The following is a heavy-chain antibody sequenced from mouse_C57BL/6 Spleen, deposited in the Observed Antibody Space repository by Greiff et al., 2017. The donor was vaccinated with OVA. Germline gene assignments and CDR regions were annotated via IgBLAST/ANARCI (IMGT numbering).Heavy chain of an antibody. Sequence: VKLVESGPGLVAPSQCLSISCTVSGFSLTSYGVHWVRQPPGKGLEWLVVIWSDGSTNYNSAIKSRLSITKDNSKSQDFLKMNSLQADDTAMYYCARYDYEGYAMDYWGQGTTVTVSS. J-gene: IGHJ4*01. D-gene: IGHD2-4*01. CDR2: IWSDGST. V-gene: IGHV2-6*02. CDR3: ARYDYEGYAMDY. CDR1: GFSLTSYG.